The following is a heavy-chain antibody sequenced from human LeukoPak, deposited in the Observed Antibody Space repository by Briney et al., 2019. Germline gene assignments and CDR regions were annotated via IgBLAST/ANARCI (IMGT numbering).Heavy chain of an antibody. CDR2: ISSSSSYI. V-gene: IGHV3-21*01. CDR3: ARDLDHYYGSGSHGGFDY. Sequence: GGSLRLSCAASGFTFSSYAMHWVRQAPGKGLEWVSSISSSSSYIYYADSVKGRFTISRDNAKNSLYLQMNSLRAEDTAVYYCARDLDHYYGSGSHGGFDYWGQGTLVTVSS. CDR1: GFTFSSYA. J-gene: IGHJ4*02. D-gene: IGHD3-10*01.